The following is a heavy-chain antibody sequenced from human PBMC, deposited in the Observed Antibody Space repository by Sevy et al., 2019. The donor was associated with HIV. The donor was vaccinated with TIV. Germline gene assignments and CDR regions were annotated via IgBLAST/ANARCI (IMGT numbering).Heavy chain of an antibody. CDR1: GFTFSSYG. Sequence: GGSLRLSCAASGFTFSSYGMHWVRQAPGKGLEWVAVISYAGSNKYYADSVKGRFTISRDNSKNTLYLQMNSLRAEDTAVYYCAKDPNKYSSGWFEGSDYWGQGTLVTVSS. CDR2: ISYAGSNK. J-gene: IGHJ4*02. D-gene: IGHD6-19*01. V-gene: IGHV3-30*18. CDR3: AKDPNKYSSGWFEGSDY.